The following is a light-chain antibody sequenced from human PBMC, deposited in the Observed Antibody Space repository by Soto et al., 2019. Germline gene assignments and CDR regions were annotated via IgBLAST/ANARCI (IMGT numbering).Light chain of an antibody. CDR1: QSVGSN. CDR2: TAS. V-gene: IGKV3-20*01. J-gene: IGKJ5*01. CDR3: QQYSRAPIT. Sequence: EIVMTQYPATLSVSPGERVTLSCRASQSVGSNLAWYQQKPGQAPRLLIYTASRRATGIPDRFSGSGSGTDFTLTISRLEPEDSAVYYCQQYSRAPITFGQGTRLEIK.